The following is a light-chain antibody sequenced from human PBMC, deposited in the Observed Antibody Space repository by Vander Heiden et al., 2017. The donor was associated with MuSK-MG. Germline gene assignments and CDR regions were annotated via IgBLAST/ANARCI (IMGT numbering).Light chain of an antibody. Sequence: DIVMTQPPDFLVAPLGERATINCKSRQSVLYSSNNKSYLAWYQQKPGQPPKLLISWASTRESGVPDRFSGSGSGTDFTLTISSLQAEDVAVYYCQQDDNGPFTFGQGTKVEIK. CDR3: QQDDNGPFT. CDR1: QSVLYSSNNKSY. CDR2: WAS. J-gene: IGKJ2*01. V-gene: IGKV4-1*01.